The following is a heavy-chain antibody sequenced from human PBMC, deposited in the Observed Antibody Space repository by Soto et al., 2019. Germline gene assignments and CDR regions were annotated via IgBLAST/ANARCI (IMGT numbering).Heavy chain of an antibody. CDR1: GFTFSSHE. J-gene: IGHJ5*02. Sequence: EVQLVESGGALVQPGGSLRLSCAASGFTFSSHEMNWVRQAPVKAPEWVSYISRTGRIIYYADSEKGRFSISRDDAKNSLYLQMNSLRSDDTAVYYCVKDRTTDGPTSFEAWGQVNMVTVSA. CDR2: ISRTGRII. V-gene: IGHV3-48*03. D-gene: IGHD4-4*01. CDR3: VKDRTTDGPTSFEA.